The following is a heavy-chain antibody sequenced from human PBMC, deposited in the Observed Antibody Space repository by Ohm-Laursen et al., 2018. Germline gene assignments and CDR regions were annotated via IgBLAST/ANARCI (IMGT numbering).Heavy chain of an antibody. J-gene: IGHJ6*02. Sequence: SSVKVSCKASGYTFTSYDINWVRQATGQGLEWMGWMNPNSGNTGYAQKFQGRVTMTRDTSITTAYMELSGLISDDTAVYYCVLGWSTGVDIWGQGTTVTVSS. V-gene: IGHV1-8*01. CDR2: MNPNSGNT. D-gene: IGHD3-3*01. CDR1: GYTFTSYD. CDR3: VLGWSTGVDI.